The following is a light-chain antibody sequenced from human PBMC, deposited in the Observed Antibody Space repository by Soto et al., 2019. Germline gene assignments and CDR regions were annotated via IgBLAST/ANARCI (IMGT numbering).Light chain of an antibody. CDR2: EVS. V-gene: IGLV2-14*01. CDR3: SSYTTASSLE. CDR1: SRDVGTYKY. Sequence: QSVLTQPASVSGSPGQSINISCTGSSRDVGTYKYVSWYQQHPGKAPKLIIFEVSHRPSGVSDRFSGSKSGNTASLTISGLQAEDEADYSCSSYTTASSLEFGGGTMVTVL. J-gene: IGLJ2*01.